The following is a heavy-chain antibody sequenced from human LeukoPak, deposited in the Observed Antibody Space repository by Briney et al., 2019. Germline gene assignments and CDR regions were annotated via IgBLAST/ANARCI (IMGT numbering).Heavy chain of an antibody. D-gene: IGHD2-21*01. Sequence: SETLSLTCTVSGGSINNYYWSWIRQPPGKGLEWIGYIYDSGSTNYNPSLKSRVTISVDTSKNQFSLKLRSVTAADTAVYYCARVEAGLLDAFDLWGQGTMVTVSS. V-gene: IGHV4-59*01. J-gene: IGHJ3*01. CDR1: GGSINNYY. CDR3: ARVEAGLLDAFDL. CDR2: IYDSGST.